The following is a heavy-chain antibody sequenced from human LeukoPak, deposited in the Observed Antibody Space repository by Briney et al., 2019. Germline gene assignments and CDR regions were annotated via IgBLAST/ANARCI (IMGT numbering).Heavy chain of an antibody. V-gene: IGHV3-11*01. Sequence: GGSLRLSCVASGFIFSDYYMTWIRQAPGKGLEWDSSISSSGTAIYQADSVKGRFTISRDNAKNSLYLQMNSLRDEDTAVYFCARDAEMATLGGSGYWGPGTLVIVSS. D-gene: IGHD5-24*01. CDR2: ISSSGTAI. CDR3: ARDAEMATLGGSGY. J-gene: IGHJ4*02. CDR1: GFIFSDYY.